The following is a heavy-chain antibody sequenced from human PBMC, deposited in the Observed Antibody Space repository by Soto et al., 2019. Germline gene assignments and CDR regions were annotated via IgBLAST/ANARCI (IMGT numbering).Heavy chain of an antibody. CDR1: GFTFSSYS. J-gene: IGHJ4*02. CDR3: ARDQPSGQWLVGYPSY. Sequence: PGGSLRLSCAASGFTFSSYSMNWVRQAPGKGLEWVSYISSSSSTIYYADSVKGRFTISRDNAKNSLYLQMNSLRDEDTAVFYCARDQPSGQWLVGYPSYWGQGTLVTVSS. V-gene: IGHV3-48*02. CDR2: ISSSSSTI. D-gene: IGHD6-19*01.